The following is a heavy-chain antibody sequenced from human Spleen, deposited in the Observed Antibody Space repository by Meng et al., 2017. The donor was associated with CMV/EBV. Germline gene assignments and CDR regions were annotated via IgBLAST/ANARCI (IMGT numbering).Heavy chain of an antibody. CDR3: ARHKGELVVSNAFDI. V-gene: IGHV5-51*01. J-gene: IGHJ3*02. D-gene: IGHD1-26*01. Sequence: GESLKISCKGSGYSFTGYWIGWVRQMPGKGLEWMGNIYPGDSDIRYSPSFQGQVTISADKSIGTAYLQWSSLKASDTAMYYCARHKGELVVSNAFDIWSQGTMVTVSS. CDR1: GYSFTGYW. CDR2: IYPGDSDI.